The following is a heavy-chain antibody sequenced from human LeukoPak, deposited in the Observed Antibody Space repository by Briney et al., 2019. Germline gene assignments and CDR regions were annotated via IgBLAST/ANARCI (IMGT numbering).Heavy chain of an antibody. J-gene: IGHJ4*02. CDR2: IDSSGGYM. Sequence: GGSLRLSCEASGFTFNTYSMNWARQAPGKGLEWVSSIDSSGGYMFYADSVKGRFIISRDNAKDSLYLQMNSLRVEGTAVYYCLRGDRRDYWGQGTLVTVSS. CDR3: LRGDRRDY. V-gene: IGHV3-21*06. CDR1: GFTFNTYS.